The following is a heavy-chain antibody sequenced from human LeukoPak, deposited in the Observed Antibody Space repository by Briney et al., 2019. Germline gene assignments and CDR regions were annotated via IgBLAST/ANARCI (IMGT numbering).Heavy chain of an antibody. CDR1: DGSISSSSYY. D-gene: IGHD3-22*01. J-gene: IGHJ3*02. CDR2: IDYSGST. Sequence: SETLSLTCTVSDGSISSSSYYWGWIRQPPGKGLEWIGSIDYSGSTYYNPSLKSRVTISVDTSKNQFSLKLSSVTAADTAVYYCARLSGITMIVVLISDAFDIWGQGTMVTVSS. CDR3: ARLSGITMIVVLISDAFDI. V-gene: IGHV4-39*01.